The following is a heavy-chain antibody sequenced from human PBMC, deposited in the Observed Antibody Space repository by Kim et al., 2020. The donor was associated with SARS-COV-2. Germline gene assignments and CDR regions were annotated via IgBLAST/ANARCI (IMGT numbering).Heavy chain of an antibody. CDR1: RDSISGFC. CDR2: ICDSGST. J-gene: IGHJ6*01. D-gene: IGHD2-15*01. CDR3: ARANHCSHAGCNHHHGMDV. Sequence: SETLSLTCTVSRDSISGFCWSWIRQPPGKGLEWIGYICDSGSTNYNPSLKSRVTMSVDTPNNQFSLKVTSVTAADTALYYCARANHCSHAGCNHHHGMDV. V-gene: IGHV4-59*01.